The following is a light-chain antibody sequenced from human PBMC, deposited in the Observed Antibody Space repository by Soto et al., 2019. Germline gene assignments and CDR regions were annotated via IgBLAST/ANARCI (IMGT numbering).Light chain of an antibody. CDR1: QSVSSNY. CDR3: QQYGSSLYT. CDR2: GAS. Sequence: EIVLTQSPGTLSSSPGERATLSCRAGQSVSSNYLAWYQQKPGQAPMLLIYGASSRATGIPDRFSGSGSGTDFTLTISRLEPEDFAVYYCQQYGSSLYTFGQGTKLEIK. J-gene: IGKJ2*01. V-gene: IGKV3-20*01.